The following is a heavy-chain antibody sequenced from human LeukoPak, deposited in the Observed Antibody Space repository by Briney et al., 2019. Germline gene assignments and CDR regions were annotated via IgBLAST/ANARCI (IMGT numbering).Heavy chain of an antibody. Sequence: PSETLSLTCTVSGGSISNYYWGWIRQPPGKGLEWIGNIYYSGNTYYNPSLKGRVTISVDTSKNQFSLKLSSVTAADTAVYYCARRMASNYAGIDYWGQGTLVTVSS. CDR3: ARRMASNYAGIDY. D-gene: IGHD4-11*01. CDR2: IYYSGNT. V-gene: IGHV4-39*01. CDR1: GGSISNYY. J-gene: IGHJ4*02.